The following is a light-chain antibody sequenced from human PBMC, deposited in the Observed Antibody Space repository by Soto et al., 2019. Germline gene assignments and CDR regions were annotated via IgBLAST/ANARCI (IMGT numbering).Light chain of an antibody. V-gene: IGLV2-11*01. CDR2: DVG. CDR1: SSDVGLYNY. Sequence: QSVLTQPRSVSGSPGQSVTISCTGTSSDVGLYNYVSWYQQIPGQAPKLIIYDVGKRPSGVPDRFSGSKSGNTASLTISGLQVEDDADFYCCSYAGSYSWVFGGGTKLTVL. J-gene: IGLJ3*02. CDR3: CSYAGSYSWV.